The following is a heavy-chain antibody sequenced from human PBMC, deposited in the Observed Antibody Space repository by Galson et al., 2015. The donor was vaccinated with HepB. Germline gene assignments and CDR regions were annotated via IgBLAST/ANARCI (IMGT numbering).Heavy chain of an antibody. CDR3: ARVWELLSYGMDV. J-gene: IGHJ6*02. D-gene: IGHD1-26*01. CDR1: GFTFSSYA. V-gene: IGHV3-30*04. CDR2: ISYDGSNK. Sequence: SLRLSCAAPGFTFSSYAMHWVRQAPGKGLEWVAVISYDGSNKYYADSVKGRFTISRDNSKNTLYLQMNSLKAEDTAVYYCARVWELLSYGMDVWGQGTTVTVSS.